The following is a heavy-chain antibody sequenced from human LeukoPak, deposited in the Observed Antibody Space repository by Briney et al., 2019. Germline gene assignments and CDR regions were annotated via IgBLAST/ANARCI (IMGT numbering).Heavy chain of an antibody. J-gene: IGHJ4*02. Sequence: PSETLSPTCAVYGGSFSGYYWSWIRQPPGKGLEWIGGINHSGSTNYNPSLKSRVTISVDTSKNQFSLKLSSVTAADTAVYHCARSRSRPLLPPLPKSQYYFDYWGQGTLVTVSS. D-gene: IGHD2-21*01. CDR1: GGSFSGYY. CDR2: INHSGST. V-gene: IGHV4-34*01. CDR3: ARSRSRPLLPPLPKSQYYFDY.